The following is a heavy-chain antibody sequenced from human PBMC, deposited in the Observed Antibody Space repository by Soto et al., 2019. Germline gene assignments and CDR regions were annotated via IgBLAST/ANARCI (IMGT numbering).Heavy chain of an antibody. CDR1: GFTFSSYS. CDR3: ARYYPSSWSQSSYYYGMDV. J-gene: IGHJ6*02. Sequence: PGGSLRLSCAASGFTFSSYSMNWVRQAPGKGLEWVSSISSSGGYIYYGDSVKGRLTISRDNAKNSLHLQMNSLRAEDTAVYYCARYYPSSWSQSSYYYGMDVWGQGTTVTVSS. CDR2: ISSSGGYI. V-gene: IGHV3-21*06. D-gene: IGHD6-13*01.